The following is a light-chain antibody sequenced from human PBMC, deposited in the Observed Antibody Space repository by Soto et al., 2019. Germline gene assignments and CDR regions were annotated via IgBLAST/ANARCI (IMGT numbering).Light chain of an antibody. CDR3: QQYKNWPPLT. V-gene: IGKV3-15*01. Sequence: EIVMTQSPATLSVSPGETATLSCRARQSVSYNLAWYQQKPGQGPRLLIYGAFTRATGIPARFSGSGSGTEFTLTIRSLQSEDFAVYYCQQYKNWPPLTFGGGTKVAIK. CDR2: GAF. CDR1: QSVSYN. J-gene: IGKJ4*01.